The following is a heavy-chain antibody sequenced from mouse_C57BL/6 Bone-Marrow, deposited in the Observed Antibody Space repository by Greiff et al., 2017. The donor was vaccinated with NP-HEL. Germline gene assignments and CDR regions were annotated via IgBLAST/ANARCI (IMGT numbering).Heavy chain of an antibody. J-gene: IGHJ2*01. CDR2: ISSGGSYT. V-gene: IGHV5-6*01. Sequence: EVHLVESGGDLVKPGGSLKLSCAASGFTFSSYGMSWVRQTPDKRLEWVATISSGGSYTYYPDSVKGRFTISRDNAKNTLYLQMSSLKSEDTAMYYCARLITTYYFDYWGQGTTLTVSS. CDR3: ARLITTYYFDY. CDR1: GFTFSSYG. D-gene: IGHD2-4*01.